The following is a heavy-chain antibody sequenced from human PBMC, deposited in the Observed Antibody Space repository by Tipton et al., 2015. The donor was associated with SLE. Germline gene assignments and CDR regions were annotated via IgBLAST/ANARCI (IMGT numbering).Heavy chain of an antibody. J-gene: IGHJ4*02. V-gene: IGHV4-34*01. CDR3: ARGRGSSSSGHY. D-gene: IGHD6-6*01. CDR1: GGSFSGYY. CDR2: INHSGST. Sequence: TLSLTCAVYGGSFSGYYWSWIRQPPGKGLEWIGEINHSGSTNYNPSLKSRVTLSVDTSKNQFSLKLSSVTAADTAVYYCARGRGSSSSGHYWGQGTLVTVSS.